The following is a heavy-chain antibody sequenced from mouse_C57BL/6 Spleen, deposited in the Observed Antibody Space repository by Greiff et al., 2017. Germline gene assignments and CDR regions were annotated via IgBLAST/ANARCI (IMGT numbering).Heavy chain of an antibody. CDR3: TRYGSSYNSFDY. CDR1: GFTFSSYA. V-gene: IGHV5-9-1*02. Sequence: VQLKESGEGLVKPGGSLKLSCAASGFTFSSYAMSWVRQTPEKRLEWVAYISSGGDYIYYADTVKGRFTISRDNARNTLYLQMSSLKSEDTAMYYCTRYGSSYNSFDYWGQGTTLTVSS. J-gene: IGHJ2*01. CDR2: ISSGGDYI. D-gene: IGHD1-1*01.